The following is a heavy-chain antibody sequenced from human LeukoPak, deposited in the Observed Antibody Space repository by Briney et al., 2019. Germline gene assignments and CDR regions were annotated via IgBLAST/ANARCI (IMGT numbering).Heavy chain of an antibody. CDR2: IYHRGST. CDR1: GGSISSGGYS. J-gene: IGHJ4*02. CDR3: ARGSDY. Sequence: KPSQTLSLTCAVSGGSISSGGYSWSWIRQPPGKGLEWIGYIYHRGSTYYNPSLKSRVTISVDRSKNQFSLKLSSVTTADTAVYYCARGSDYWGQGTLVTVSS. V-gene: IGHV4-30-2*01.